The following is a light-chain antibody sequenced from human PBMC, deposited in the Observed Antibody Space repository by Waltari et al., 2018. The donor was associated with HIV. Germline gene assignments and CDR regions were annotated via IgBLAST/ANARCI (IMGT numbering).Light chain of an antibody. V-gene: IGKV1-12*01. CDR3: QQANNFPLS. Sequence: IQMTQSPSSLSASVGGRVTITCRASQGIGTSLALYQQKPGKAPPLLIYAASGLQSGVPSRFSGSGSGTVFTLTISDLQPEDSASYYCQQANNFPLSFGGGTKVQV. CDR2: AAS. CDR1: QGIGTS. J-gene: IGKJ4*01.